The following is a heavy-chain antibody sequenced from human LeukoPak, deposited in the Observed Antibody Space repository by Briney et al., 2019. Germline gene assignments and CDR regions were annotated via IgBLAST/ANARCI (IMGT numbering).Heavy chain of an antibody. D-gene: IGHD3-22*01. CDR3: ARHFDYDSSTYYSAYDY. V-gene: IGHV4-59*08. CDR1: GGSISSYH. J-gene: IGHJ4*02. Sequence: SETLSLTCTVSGGSISSYHWSWIRQPPGKGLEWIGYIYYSGSTKYDPSLKSRVTISVDTSKNQFSLKLSSVTAADTAVYYCARHFDYDSSTYYSAYDYWGQGTLVTASS. CDR2: IYYSGST.